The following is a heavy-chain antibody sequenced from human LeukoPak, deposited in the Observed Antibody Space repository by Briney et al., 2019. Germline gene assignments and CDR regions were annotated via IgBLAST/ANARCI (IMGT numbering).Heavy chain of an antibody. V-gene: IGHV1-18*01. D-gene: IGHD6-13*01. Sequence: GASVKVSCKASGYTFTSYGISWVRQAPGQGLEWMGWISAYNGNTNYAQKVQGRVTMTTDTSTSTTYMELRSLRSDDTAVYYCARADRGGSSWYSDYWGQGTLVTASS. J-gene: IGHJ4*02. CDR3: ARADRGGSSWYSDY. CDR2: ISAYNGNT. CDR1: GYTFTSYG.